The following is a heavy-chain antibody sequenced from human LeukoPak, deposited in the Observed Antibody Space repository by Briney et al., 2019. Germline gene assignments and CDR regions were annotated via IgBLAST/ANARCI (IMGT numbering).Heavy chain of an antibody. CDR1: GGSISSSSYY. CDR2: IYYSGST. D-gene: IGHD5-18*01. V-gene: IGHV4-39*01. Sequence: PSETLSLTCTVSGGSISSSSYYWGWIRQPPGKGLEWIGGIYYSGSTYYNPSLKSRVTISVDTSKNQFSLKLSSVTAADTAVYYCARHWLRGYSYGYAFDIWGQGTMVTVSS. CDR3: ARHWLRGYSYGYAFDI. J-gene: IGHJ3*02.